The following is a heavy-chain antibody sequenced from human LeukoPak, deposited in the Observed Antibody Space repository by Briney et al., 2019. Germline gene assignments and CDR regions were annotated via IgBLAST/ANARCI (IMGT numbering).Heavy chain of an antibody. CDR2: ISYDGKNE. CDR3: AKQMAVDYFDY. CDR1: GFTFSNFG. Sequence: GGSLRLSCAASGFTFSNFGMHWVRQAPGKGLEWVVVISYDGKNEYYADSVKGRFTISRDNAKNTLYLQMNSLRAEDTAVYYCAKQMAVDYFDYWGQGTLVTVSS. D-gene: IGHD5-24*01. J-gene: IGHJ4*02. V-gene: IGHV3-30*18.